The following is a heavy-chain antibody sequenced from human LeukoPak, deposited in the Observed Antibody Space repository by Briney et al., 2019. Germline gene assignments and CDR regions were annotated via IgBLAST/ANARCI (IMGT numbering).Heavy chain of an antibody. Sequence: SETLSLTCNISAGSIRNYYWTWFRQPPGKGLEWIGYVYYSGSTNYNPSLKSRVTISMDTSKNQFSLKLSSVTAADTAIYYCARETLEGKFDPWGQGILVTVSS. CDR2: VYYSGST. V-gene: IGHV4-59*01. D-gene: IGHD1-1*01. CDR3: ARETLEGKFDP. J-gene: IGHJ5*02. CDR1: AGSIRNYY.